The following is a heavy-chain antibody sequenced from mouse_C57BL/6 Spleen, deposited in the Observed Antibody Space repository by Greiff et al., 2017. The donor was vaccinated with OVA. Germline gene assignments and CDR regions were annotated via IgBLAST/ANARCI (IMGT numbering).Heavy chain of an antibody. CDR1: GYSFTGYY. CDR3: ARWDDGYLPWFAY. Sequence: VQLQQSGPELVKPGASVKISCKASGYSFTGYYMNWVKQSPEKSLEWIGEINPSTGGTTYNQKFKAKATLTVDKSSSTAFMQLKILTSDDSAVYYCARWDDGYLPWFAYWGQGTLVTVSA. CDR2: INPSTGGT. J-gene: IGHJ3*01. V-gene: IGHV1-42*01. D-gene: IGHD2-3*01.